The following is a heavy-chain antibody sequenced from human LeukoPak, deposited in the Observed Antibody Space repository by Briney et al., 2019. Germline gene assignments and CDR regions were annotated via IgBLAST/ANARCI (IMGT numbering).Heavy chain of an antibody. D-gene: IGHD3-22*01. CDR2: MYHSGST. CDR3: ARAVVPDAFDI. CDR1: GYSISSGHY. Sequence: SETLSLTCTVSGYSISSGHYWGWIRQPPGKGLEWIGSMYHSGSTYYNPPLKSRVTISEDTSKNQFSLKLSSVTAADTAVYYCARAVVPDAFDIWGQGTMVTVSS. V-gene: IGHV4-38-2*02. J-gene: IGHJ3*02.